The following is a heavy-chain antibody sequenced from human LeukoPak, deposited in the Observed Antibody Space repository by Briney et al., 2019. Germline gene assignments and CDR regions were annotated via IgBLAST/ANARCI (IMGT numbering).Heavy chain of an antibody. CDR3: ARGWVTTTSYYYYGMDV. Sequence: SETLSLTCAVYGGSFSGYYWIWIRQPPGKGLEWIGEINHTGGTNYNPSLKSRVTISVDTSKSQFSLKLSSVTAADTAVYYCARGWVTTTSYYYYGMDVWGRGTTVTVSS. J-gene: IGHJ6*04. D-gene: IGHD2-21*02. CDR1: GGSFSGYY. V-gene: IGHV4-34*01. CDR2: INHTGGT.